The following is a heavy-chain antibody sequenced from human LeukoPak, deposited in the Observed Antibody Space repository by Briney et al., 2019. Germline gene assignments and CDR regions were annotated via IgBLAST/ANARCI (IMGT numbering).Heavy chain of an antibody. Sequence: SETLSLTCAVYGGSVSVYYWSWIRQPPGKGLEWIGEINHSGSTNYNSSFKSRVTISVDTSKNQFSLKLTSVTAADTAVYYCAREAAGLWFDPWGQGTLVTVSS. D-gene: IGHD3/OR15-3a*01. J-gene: IGHJ5*02. CDR1: GGSVSVYY. CDR2: INHSGST. V-gene: IGHV4-34*01. CDR3: AREAAGLWFDP.